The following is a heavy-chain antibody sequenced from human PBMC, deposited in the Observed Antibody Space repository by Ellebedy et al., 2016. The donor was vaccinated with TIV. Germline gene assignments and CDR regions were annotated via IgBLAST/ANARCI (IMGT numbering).Heavy chain of an antibody. Sequence: GGSLRLXCAVSGISFSRYAMSWVRQGPGKGLECVSPIDGSGGSTTYADSVKGRFTISRDNSKNTLYLQMNSLRAEDTAIYYCAKLEGHFEQQLGSKGYYFYYIDVWGKGTTVTVSS. CDR2: IDGSGGST. CDR3: AKLEGHFEQQLGSKGYYFYYIDV. V-gene: IGHV3-23*01. D-gene: IGHD6-13*01. CDR1: GISFSRYA. J-gene: IGHJ6*03.